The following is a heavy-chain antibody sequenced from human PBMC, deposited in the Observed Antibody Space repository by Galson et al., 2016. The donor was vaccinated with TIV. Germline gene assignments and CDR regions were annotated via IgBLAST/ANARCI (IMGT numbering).Heavy chain of an antibody. D-gene: IGHD3-22*01. CDR2: ISGGGGST. J-gene: IGHJ6*02. CDR3: TKVPSSGLSSYYGLDV. CDR1: GFTFSIFA. V-gene: IGHV3-23*01. Sequence: SLRLSCAASGFTFSIFAMTWVRQAPGMGLEWVSAISGGGGSTYYADSVKGRFTISRDNTKNTLFLQMNSLRAEDTAVYYCTKVPSSGLSSYYGLDVWGQGTTVTVSS.